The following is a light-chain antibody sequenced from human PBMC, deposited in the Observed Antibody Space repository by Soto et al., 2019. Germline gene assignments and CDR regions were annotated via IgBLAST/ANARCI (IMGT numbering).Light chain of an antibody. CDR1: SSDVGGYNF. J-gene: IGLJ1*01. CDR2: DVT. V-gene: IGLV2-14*01. CDR3: SPYTSISTYV. Sequence: ALTQPASVSGSPGQSITISCTGTSSDVGGYNFVSWYQQHPDKAPKLMIYDVTNRPSGVSNRFSGSKSGNTASLTISGLQAEDEADYSPYTSISTYVFGTGTKVTVL.